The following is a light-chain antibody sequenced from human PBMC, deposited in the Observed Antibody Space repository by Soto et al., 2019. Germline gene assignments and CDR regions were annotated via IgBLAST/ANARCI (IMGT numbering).Light chain of an antibody. Sequence: PGERATLSCRASRSVSSYLAWYQQRPGQAPRLLIYEASNRATGVPARFSGSGSGTDFTLTISSLEPEDFAVYYCQQRSSWPATFGPGTKVDIK. CDR3: QQRSSWPAT. CDR1: RSVSSY. CDR2: EAS. V-gene: IGKV3-11*01. J-gene: IGKJ3*01.